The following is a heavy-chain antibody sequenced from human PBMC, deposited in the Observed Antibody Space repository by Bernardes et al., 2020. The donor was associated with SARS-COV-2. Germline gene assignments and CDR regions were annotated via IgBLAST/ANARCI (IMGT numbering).Heavy chain of an antibody. Sequence: TLSLTCTVSGGSISSHYWSWIRQPPGKGLEWIGYIYYSGSTNYNPSLKSRVTISVDTSKNQFSLKLSSVTAADTAVYYCASSSSGYYSPFDYWGQGTLVTVSS. J-gene: IGHJ4*02. CDR3: ASSSSGYYSPFDY. D-gene: IGHD3-22*01. CDR2: IYYSGST. CDR1: GGSISSHY. V-gene: IGHV4-59*11.